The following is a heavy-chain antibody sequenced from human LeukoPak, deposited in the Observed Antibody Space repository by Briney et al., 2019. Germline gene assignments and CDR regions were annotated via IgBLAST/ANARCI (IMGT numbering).Heavy chain of an antibody. CDR3: ARASIGVRGAVDY. CDR1: GYTFTGYY. Sequence: GASVKVSCKASGYTFTGYYMHWVRQAPGQGLEWMGWINPNSGGTNYAQKFQGRVTMTRDTSISTAYMELSRLRSDDTAVYYCARASIGVRGAVDYWGQGTLVTVSS. D-gene: IGHD3-10*02. V-gene: IGHV1-2*02. J-gene: IGHJ4*02. CDR2: INPNSGGT.